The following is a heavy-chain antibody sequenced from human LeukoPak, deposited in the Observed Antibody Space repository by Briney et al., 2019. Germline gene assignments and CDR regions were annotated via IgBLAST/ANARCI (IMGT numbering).Heavy chain of an antibody. CDR2: IYYSGST. CDR3: ARIVRRYYDFWSGPKRGNYYYYYVDV. D-gene: IGHD3-3*01. J-gene: IGHJ6*03. CDR1: GGFISSYY. Sequence: SETLSLTCTVSGGFISSYYWSWIRQPPGKGLEWIGYIYYSGSTNYNPSLKSRVTISVDTSKNQFSLKLSSVTAADTAVYYCARIVRRYYDFWSGPKRGNYYYYYVDVWGKGTTVTVSS. V-gene: IGHV4-59*01.